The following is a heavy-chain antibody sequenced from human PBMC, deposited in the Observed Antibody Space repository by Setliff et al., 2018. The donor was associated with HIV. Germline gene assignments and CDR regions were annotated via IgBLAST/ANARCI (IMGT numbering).Heavy chain of an antibody. V-gene: IGHV4-34*01. Sequence: PETLSLTCAVYGGSFSGYYWSWIRQPPGKGLEWIGEINHSGSTNYNPSLKSRVTISVDTSKNQFSLKLSSVTAADTAVYYCARVDGYDFWSGYYTPHAFDIWGQGTMVTVSS. CDR1: GGSFSGYY. CDR3: ARVDGYDFWSGYYTPHAFDI. J-gene: IGHJ3*02. D-gene: IGHD3-3*01. CDR2: INHSGST.